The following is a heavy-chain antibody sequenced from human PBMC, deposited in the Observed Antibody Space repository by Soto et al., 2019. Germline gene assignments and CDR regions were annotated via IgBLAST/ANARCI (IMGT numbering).Heavy chain of an antibody. CDR3: AKSAMVRGGGWFDP. J-gene: IGHJ5*02. D-gene: IGHD3-10*01. CDR1: RFTFSTYA. CDR2: ISGSGGNT. V-gene: IGHV3-23*01. Sequence: EVQLLESGGGLVQPGGSLRLSCAASRFTFSTYAMSWVRQAPGKGLEWVSDISGSGGNTYYADSVKGRFTISRDNSKXXXXLQMXXLXAXDTAVYYCAKSAMVRGGGWFDPWGQGTLVTVSS.